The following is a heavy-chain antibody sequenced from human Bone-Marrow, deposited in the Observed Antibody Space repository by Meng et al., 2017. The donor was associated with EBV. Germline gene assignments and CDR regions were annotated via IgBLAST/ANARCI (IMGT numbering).Heavy chain of an antibody. CDR3: ARGDDSSGLDY. CDR1: GGSIASGGYS. J-gene: IGHJ4*02. D-gene: IGHD3-22*01. V-gene: IGHV4-30-2*01. Sequence: LEVQESGLGLVKPPQTLSLTCVVSGGSIASGGYSWSWIRQPPGKGLEWIGYIYHSGSTSYNPSLKSRVTISVDRSKNQFSLKLNSVTAADTAVYYCARGDDSSGLDYWGQGTLVTVSS. CDR2: IYHSGST.